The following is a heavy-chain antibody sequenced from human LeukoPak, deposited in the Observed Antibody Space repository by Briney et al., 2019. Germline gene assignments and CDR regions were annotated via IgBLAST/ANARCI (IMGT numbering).Heavy chain of an antibody. CDR2: ISSSSSTV. V-gene: IGHV3-48*01. CDR1: GFIFSDYS. D-gene: IGHD3-3*02. J-gene: IGHJ6*03. Sequence: GGSLRLSCAASGFIFSDYSLNWVRQAPGKGLEWVSYISSSSSTVYYADSVKGRFTISRDNSKNTLYLQMNSLRAEDTAVYYCAKVGFLRDYYYMDVWGKGTTVTVSS. CDR3: AKVGFLRDYYYMDV.